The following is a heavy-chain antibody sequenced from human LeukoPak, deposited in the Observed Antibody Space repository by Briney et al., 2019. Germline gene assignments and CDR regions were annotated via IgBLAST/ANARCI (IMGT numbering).Heavy chain of an antibody. CDR1: GGSFSGYY. Sequence: PSETLSLTCAVYGGSFSGYYWSWIRQPPGKGLEWIGEINHSGSTNYNPSLKSRVTISVDTSKNQFSLKLSSVTAADTAVYYCARARAGYMRNYYYYGMDVWGQGTTVTVSS. J-gene: IGHJ6*02. CDR2: INHSGST. CDR3: ARARAGYMRNYYYYGMDV. V-gene: IGHV4-34*01. D-gene: IGHD5-12*01.